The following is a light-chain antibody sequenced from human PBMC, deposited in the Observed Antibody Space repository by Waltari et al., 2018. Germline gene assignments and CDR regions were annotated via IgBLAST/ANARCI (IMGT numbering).Light chain of an antibody. CDR2: EVS. V-gene: IGLV2-8*01. CDR3: SSYAGSTLVV. CDR1: RSDVGGYGY. J-gene: IGLJ2*01. Sequence: QSALTQPPSASGSPGQSVTISCAGTRSDVGGYGYVSWYQQHPGKVPKPIIYEVSTLPSGVPVRLSGSKSDNTASLTVSGLQPDDEADYYCSSYAGSTLVVFGGGTKLTVL.